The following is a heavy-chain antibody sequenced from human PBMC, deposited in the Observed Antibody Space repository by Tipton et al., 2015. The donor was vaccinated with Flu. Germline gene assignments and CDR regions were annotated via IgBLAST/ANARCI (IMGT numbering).Heavy chain of an antibody. CDR1: GFTLSSYW. D-gene: IGHD6-13*01. V-gene: IGHV3-74*01. CDR3: ARRTAAGTPPYYFDS. J-gene: IGHJ4*02. CDR2: VNSDGSST. Sequence: GSLRLSCAASGFTLSSYWMHWVRQAPGKGLVWVSRVNSDGSSTNYADSVKGRFTISRDNAKNTLYLQMNSLRAEDTAVYYCARRTAAGTPPYYFDSWGQGTLVTVSS.